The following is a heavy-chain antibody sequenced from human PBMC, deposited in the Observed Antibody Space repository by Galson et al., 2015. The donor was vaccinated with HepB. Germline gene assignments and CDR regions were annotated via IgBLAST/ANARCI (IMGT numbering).Heavy chain of an antibody. D-gene: IGHD3-10*01. CDR3: AKRAGSGTRGTYFDS. CDR1: GFTFSSYA. Sequence: SLRLSCAASGFTFSSYAMSWVRQAPGKGLEWVSLISGSGGSTYYADSVKGRFTISRDNSKNTLYLQINSLRAGDTAIYYCAKRAGSGTRGTYFDSWGQGTLVTVSS. J-gene: IGHJ4*02. CDR2: ISGSGGST. V-gene: IGHV3-23*01.